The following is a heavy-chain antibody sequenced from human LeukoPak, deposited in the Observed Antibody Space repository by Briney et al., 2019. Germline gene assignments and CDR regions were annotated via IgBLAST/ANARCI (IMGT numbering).Heavy chain of an antibody. CDR2: INDDGSDT. V-gene: IGHV3-74*01. J-gene: IGHJ4*02. Sequence: GGSLRLSCAASGFTFKLYWMHWVRQVPGKGPVWVARINDDGSDTVYADSVKGRFTISRDDAKNMLFLQMNSLRGEDTAVYHCVRGGPSTWFWGQGTLVTISS. CDR1: GFTFKLYW. D-gene: IGHD3-22*01. CDR3: VRGGPSTWF.